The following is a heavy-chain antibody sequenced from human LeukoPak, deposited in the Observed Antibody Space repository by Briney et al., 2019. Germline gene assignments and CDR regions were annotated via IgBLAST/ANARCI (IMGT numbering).Heavy chain of an antibody. V-gene: IGHV1-8*01. D-gene: IGHD6-19*01. CDR2: INPNSGNT. CDR3: ARGPQWRGDSYYIDV. Sequence: ASVRVSCKASGYTFTNFDINWVRQAPGQGHEWMGWINPNSGNTGYAQKFQGRVTMTMNTSITTAYMELSSLISEDTAVYYCARGPQWRGDSYYIDVWGRGTTVTVSS. J-gene: IGHJ6*03. CDR1: GYTFTNFD.